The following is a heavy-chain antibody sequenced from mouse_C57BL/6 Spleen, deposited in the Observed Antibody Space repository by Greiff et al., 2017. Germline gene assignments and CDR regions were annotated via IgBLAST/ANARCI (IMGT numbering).Heavy chain of an antibody. V-gene: IGHV5-17*01. CDR2: ISSGSSTI. D-gene: IGHD4-1*01. CDR3: ARGNWVVYFDY. CDR1: GFTFSDYG. J-gene: IGHJ2*01. Sequence: EVMLVESGGGLVKPGGSLKLSCAASGFTFSDYGMHWVRQAPATGLEWVAYISSGSSTIYYAATVQGRFTLSRHHAKHTLFLQMTSLRSEDTAMYYCARGNWVVYFDYWGQGTTRTVSS.